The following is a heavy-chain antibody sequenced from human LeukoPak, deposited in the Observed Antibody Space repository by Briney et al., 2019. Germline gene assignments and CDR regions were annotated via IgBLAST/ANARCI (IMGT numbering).Heavy chain of an antibody. J-gene: IGHJ4*02. V-gene: IGHV4-39*07. CDR3: ARAHDILTGYYTGGDY. Sequence: SETLSLTCTVSGGSISSSSYYWGWIRQPPGKGLEWIGSIYYSGSTYYNPSLKSRVTISVDTSKNQFSLKLSSVTAADTAVYYCARAHDILTGYYTGGDYWGQGTLVTVSS. CDR1: GGSISSSSYY. CDR2: IYYSGST. D-gene: IGHD3-9*01.